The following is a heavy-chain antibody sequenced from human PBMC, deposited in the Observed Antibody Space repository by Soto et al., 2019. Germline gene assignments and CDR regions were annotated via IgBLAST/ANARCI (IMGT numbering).Heavy chain of an antibody. J-gene: IGHJ4*02. D-gene: IGHD6-19*01. CDR2: TYYRSNWRH. CDR1: GDSVSSNTAG. V-gene: IGHV6-1*01. CDR3: ARGVAGTGFDL. Sequence: SQTLSLTCAISGDSVSSNTAGWNCIRSSPSRGLEWLGRTYYRSNWRHDYAVSVKSRITVNPDTSKNHFSLQLNSVTPDDTAVYYCARGVAGTGFDLWGQGTLVTVSS.